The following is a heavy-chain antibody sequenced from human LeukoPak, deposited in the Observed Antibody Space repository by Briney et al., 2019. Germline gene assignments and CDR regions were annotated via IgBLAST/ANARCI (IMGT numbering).Heavy chain of an antibody. CDR1: GFTFSDYY. D-gene: IGHD2-2*01. V-gene: IGHV3-7*01. Sequence: GGSLRLSCAASGFTFSDYYMSWIRQAPGKGLEWVANINQDGSDKYYMDSVKGRFTISRDNANNSLYLQMNSLRVEDTAIYYCARDCSSTSCYIWGDYFDYWGHGTLVTVSS. J-gene: IGHJ4*01. CDR2: INQDGSDK. CDR3: ARDCSSTSCYIWGDYFDY.